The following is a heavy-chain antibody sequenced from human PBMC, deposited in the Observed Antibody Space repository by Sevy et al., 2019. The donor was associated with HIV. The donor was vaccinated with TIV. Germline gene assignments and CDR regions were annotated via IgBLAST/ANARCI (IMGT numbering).Heavy chain of an antibody. D-gene: IGHD2-8*02. Sequence: GGSLRLSCAASGFSFSHAWMTWVRQAPGKGLEWVGHIKSKPDGGTIDYAAPVKGRFTISRDDSKNTLYLQMNSLKTEDTAVYYCSTDPIIVLLVTDGMDVWGQGTTVTVSS. CDR1: GFSFSHAW. CDR3: STDPIIVLLVTDGMDV. J-gene: IGHJ6*02. V-gene: IGHV3-15*01. CDR2: IKSKPDGGTI.